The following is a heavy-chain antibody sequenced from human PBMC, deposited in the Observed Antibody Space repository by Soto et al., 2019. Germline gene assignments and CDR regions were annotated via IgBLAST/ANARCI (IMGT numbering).Heavy chain of an antibody. J-gene: IGHJ4*02. Sequence: SEALSLACTVSGGSISSSIYSWGWIGHPPGKGLEWIGSIYYSGSTYYNPSLKSRVTISVDTSKNQFSLKLSSVTAADTAVYYCARLRYCSGGSCYEKPAYYFDYWGQGTLGPGSS. CDR3: ARLRYCSGGSCYEKPAYYFDY. CDR2: IYYSGST. V-gene: IGHV4-39*01. CDR1: GGSISSSIYS. D-gene: IGHD2-15*01.